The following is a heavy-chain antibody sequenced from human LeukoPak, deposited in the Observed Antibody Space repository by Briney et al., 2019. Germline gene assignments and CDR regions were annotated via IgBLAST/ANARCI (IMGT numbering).Heavy chain of an antibody. J-gene: IGHJ4*02. CDR3: ARDDSSGVFDY. CDR1: GGSISSYY. D-gene: IGHD3-22*01. Sequence: SETLSLTCTVSGGSISSYYWSWIRQPPGKGLEWIGYIYYSGSTNYNPSLKSRVTISVDTSKNQFSLKLSSVTAADTAVYYCARDDSSGVFDYWGQGTLVTVSS. CDR2: IYYSGST. V-gene: IGHV4-59*01.